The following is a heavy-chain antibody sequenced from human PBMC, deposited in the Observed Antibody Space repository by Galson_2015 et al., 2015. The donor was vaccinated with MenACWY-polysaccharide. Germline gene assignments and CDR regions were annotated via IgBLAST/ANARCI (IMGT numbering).Heavy chain of an antibody. V-gene: IGHV3-9*01. J-gene: IGHJ6*02. D-gene: IGHD6-19*01. CDR3: AKASRNSSGCVYGMDV. CDR1: GFTFDDYA. CDR2: ISWNSGSI. Sequence: SLRLSCAASGFTFDDYAMHWVRHAPGKGLEWVSGISWNSGSIGYADSVKGRFTISRDNAKNSLYLQMNSLRAEDTALYYCAKASRNSSGCVYGMDVWGQGTTVTASS.